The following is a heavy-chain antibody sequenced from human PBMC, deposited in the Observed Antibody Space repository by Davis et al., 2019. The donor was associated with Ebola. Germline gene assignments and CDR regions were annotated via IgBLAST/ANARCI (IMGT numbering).Heavy chain of an antibody. D-gene: IGHD3-16*02. CDR2: LSYDGSNK. CDR3: AKDQRLRLGELSLYYYYYGMDV. Sequence: GESLKISCAASGFTFSSYAMHWVRQAPGKGLEWVAVLSYDGSNKYYADSVKGRFTISRDNSKNTLYLQMNSLRAEDTAVYYCAKDQRLRLGELSLYYYYYGMDVWGQGTTVTVSS. CDR1: GFTFSSYA. J-gene: IGHJ6*02. V-gene: IGHV3-30*04.